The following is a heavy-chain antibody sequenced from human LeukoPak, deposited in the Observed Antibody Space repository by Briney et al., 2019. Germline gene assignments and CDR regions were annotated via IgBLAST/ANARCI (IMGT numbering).Heavy chain of an antibody. Sequence: SETLSLTCTVSGGSISSSSYYWGWIRQPPGKGLEWIGSIYYSGSTYYNPSLKSRVTMSVDTSKNQFSLKLSSVTAADTAVYYCARLTKNDSGSFRFGKKKRGYMDVWGKGTTVTISS. J-gene: IGHJ6*03. CDR2: IYYSGST. CDR3: ARLTKNDSGSFRFGKKKRGYMDV. CDR1: GGSISSSSYY. V-gene: IGHV4-39*07. D-gene: IGHD3-10*01.